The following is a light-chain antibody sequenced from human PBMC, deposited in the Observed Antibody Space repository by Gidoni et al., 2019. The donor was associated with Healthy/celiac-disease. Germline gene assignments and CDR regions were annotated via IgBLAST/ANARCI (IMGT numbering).Light chain of an antibody. CDR1: SSDVGSYNL. J-gene: IGLJ2*01. Sequence: QSALTQPASVSGSPGQSITISCTGTSSDVGSYNLVSWYQQHPGKAPKLMIYEVSKRPSGVSNRFSGSKSANTASLTISGLQAEVEPDYYCCSYAGSSTFVVFGGGTKLTVL. V-gene: IGLV2-23*02. CDR2: EVS. CDR3: CSYAGSSTFVV.